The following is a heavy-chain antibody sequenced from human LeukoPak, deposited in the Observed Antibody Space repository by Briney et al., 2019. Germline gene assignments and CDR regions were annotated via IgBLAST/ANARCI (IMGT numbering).Heavy chain of an antibody. V-gene: IGHV4-59*01. Sequence: SETLSLTCTVPGGSISNYYWSWIRQPPGKGLEWIGYISYSGSTNYNPSLKSRVTISVDTSKNQFSLKLSSVTAADTAVYYCARVGRGDYTWGSYSFDYWGQGTLVTVSS. CDR3: ARVGRGDYTWGSYSFDY. CDR2: ISYSGST. CDR1: GGSISNYY. J-gene: IGHJ4*02. D-gene: IGHD3-16*01.